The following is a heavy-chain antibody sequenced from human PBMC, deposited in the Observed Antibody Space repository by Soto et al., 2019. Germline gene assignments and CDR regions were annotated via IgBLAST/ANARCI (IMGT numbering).Heavy chain of an antibody. CDR3: AIVSTGSYCCCSMYV. CDR2: IYYSGST. Sequence: SETLSLTCTVSGGSISSGGYYWSWIRQHPGKGLEWIGYIYYSGSTYYNPSLKSRVTISVATSKNQFSLKLTSATAADAAVYYCAIVSTGSYCCCSMYVWGQGTSCTFCS. V-gene: IGHV4-31*03. J-gene: IGHJ6*02. CDR1: GGSISSGGYY. D-gene: IGHD3-10*01.